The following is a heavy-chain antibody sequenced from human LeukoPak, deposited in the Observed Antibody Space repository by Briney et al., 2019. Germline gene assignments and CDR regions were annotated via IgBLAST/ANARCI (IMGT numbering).Heavy chain of an antibody. V-gene: IGHV5-51*01. D-gene: IGHD3-22*01. Sequence: GESLRISCKGSGYSFTSYWIGWVRQMPGKGLEWMGIIYPGDSDTRYSPSFQGQVTISADKSISTAYLQWSSLKASDTAMYYCARPGTSSGYLIDYWGQGTLVTVSS. CDR1: GYSFTSYW. CDR2: IYPGDSDT. CDR3: ARPGTSSGYLIDY. J-gene: IGHJ4*02.